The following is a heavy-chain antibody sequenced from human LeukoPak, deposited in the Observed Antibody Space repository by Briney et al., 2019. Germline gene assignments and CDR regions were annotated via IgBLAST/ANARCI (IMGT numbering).Heavy chain of an antibody. Sequence: GASVKVSCKASGYTFTSYDINWVRQATGQGLEWMGWMNPNSGNTGYAEKFQGRVTMTRNISIRTAYMELSTLRPDDTAVYYCARGRGYSYGYADYWGQGTLVTVSS. D-gene: IGHD5-18*01. V-gene: IGHV1-8*01. CDR1: GYTFTSYD. CDR2: MNPNSGNT. J-gene: IGHJ4*02. CDR3: ARGRGYSYGYADY.